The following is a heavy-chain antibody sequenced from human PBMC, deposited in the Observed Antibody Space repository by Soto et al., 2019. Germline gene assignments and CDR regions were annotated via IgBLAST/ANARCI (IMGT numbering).Heavy chain of an antibody. D-gene: IGHD2-15*01. J-gene: IGHJ5*02. CDR2: SSSSSSYI. CDR3: AGQGDCSGGGCYSCYDP. CDR1: GFTFSSYS. V-gene: IGHV3-21*01. Sequence: GGSLRLSCAASGFTFSSYSMNWVRQAPGKGLEWVSSSSSSSSYIYYEYSVKGRFTISSDNVKHSLYRQMNRLRADDKAVNYCAGQGDCSGGGCYSCYDPWGQGTMVTV.